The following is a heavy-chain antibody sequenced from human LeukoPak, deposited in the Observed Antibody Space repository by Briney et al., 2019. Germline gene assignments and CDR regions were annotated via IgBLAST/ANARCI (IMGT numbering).Heavy chain of an antibody. CDR1: GFTFSSNA. CDR2: ISGSGGST. J-gene: IGHJ4*02. D-gene: IGHD3-22*01. CDR3: AKDQKYYYDSSGYPEGYDY. V-gene: IGHV3-23*01. Sequence: GGSLRLSCAASGFTFSSNAMSWVRQAPGKGLEWVSAISGSGGSTYYADSVKGRFTISRDNSKNTLYLQMNSLRAEDTAVYYCAKDQKYYYDSSGYPEGYDYWGQGTLVTVSS.